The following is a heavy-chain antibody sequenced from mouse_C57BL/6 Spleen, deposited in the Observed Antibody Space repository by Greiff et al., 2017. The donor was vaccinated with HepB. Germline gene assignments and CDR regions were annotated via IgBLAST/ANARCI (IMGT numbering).Heavy chain of an antibody. D-gene: IGHD2-2*01. CDR1: GFTFSDYG. J-gene: IGHJ4*01. V-gene: IGHV5-15*01. CDR3: ARGGYGYDGYYAMDY. Sequence: DVQLQESGGGLVQPGGSLKLSCAASGFTFSDYGMAWVRQAPRKGPEWVAFISNLAYSIYYADTVTGRFTISRENAKITLYLEMSSLRSEDTAMYYCARGGYGYDGYYAMDYWGQGTSVTVSS. CDR2: ISNLAYSI.